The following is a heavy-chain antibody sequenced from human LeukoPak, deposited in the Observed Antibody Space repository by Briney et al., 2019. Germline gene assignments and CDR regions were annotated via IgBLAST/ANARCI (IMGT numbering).Heavy chain of an antibody. Sequence: GGSWRPSCEASGLTFSSFGMHWARQAQGKGLEWVAVISYDGSNKYYADSVKGRFTISRDNSKNTLYLQMNSLRAEDTAVYYCAKGSSGLSFDYWGQGTLVTVSS. CDR1: GLTFSSFG. V-gene: IGHV3-30*18. CDR2: ISYDGSNK. J-gene: IGHJ4*02. D-gene: IGHD3-22*01. CDR3: AKGSSGLSFDY.